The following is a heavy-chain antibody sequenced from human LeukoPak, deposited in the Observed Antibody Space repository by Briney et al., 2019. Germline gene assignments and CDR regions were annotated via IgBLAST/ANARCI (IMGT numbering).Heavy chain of an antibody. CDR1: GFTFSSYA. D-gene: IGHD3-22*01. CDR3: ARASGGYYNNWFDP. V-gene: IGHV4-59*01. J-gene: IGHJ5*02. Sequence: PGGSLRLSCAASGFTFSSYAMSWIRQPPGKGLEWMGYIYYTGSTNHNPSLKSRVTMSVDTSKNQFSLKLNSVTAADTAVYYCARASGGYYNNWFDPWGQGTLVTVSS. CDR2: IYYTGST.